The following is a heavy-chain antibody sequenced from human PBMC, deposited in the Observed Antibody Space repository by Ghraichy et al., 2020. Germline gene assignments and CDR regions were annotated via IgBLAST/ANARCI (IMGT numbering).Heavy chain of an antibody. D-gene: IGHD3-10*02. V-gene: IGHV4-59*08. CDR3: ARHDSKMFPPILSSYYYGMDV. CDR2: IYYTGTT. CDR1: GGSISSYF. Sequence: SETLSLTCTISGGSISSYFWTWIRQSPGKALEWIGYIYYTGTTKYNPSLTSRVTISVDTSKNQFSLKLNSVTAADTAVYYCARHDSKMFPPILSSYYYGMDVWGQGTAVIVSS. J-gene: IGHJ6*02.